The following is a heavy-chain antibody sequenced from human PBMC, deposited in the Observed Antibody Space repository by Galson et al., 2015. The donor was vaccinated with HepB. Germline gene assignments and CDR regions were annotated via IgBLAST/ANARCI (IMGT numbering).Heavy chain of an antibody. V-gene: IGHV3-23*01. J-gene: IGHJ4*02. CDR3: AKDLLPGNFKVDFDY. CDR1: GVTFDRYA. D-gene: IGHD4-23*01. Sequence: SLRHSCPSCGVTFDRYAMSRFRHTPGKGLEWVSTISGSGDSTYYADSVKGRFTISRDNSKNTLYLQMNSLRAEDTAVYYCAKDLLPGNFKVDFDYWGQGTLVTVSS. CDR2: ISGSGDST.